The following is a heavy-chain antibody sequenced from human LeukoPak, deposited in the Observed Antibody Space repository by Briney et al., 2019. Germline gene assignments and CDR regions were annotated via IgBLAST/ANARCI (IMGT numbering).Heavy chain of an antibody. D-gene: IGHD6-6*01. CDR1: GGSISSYY. Sequence: PSETLSLTCTVSGGSISSYYWSWIRQPPGKGLEWIGYIYYSGSTNYNPSLKSRVTISVDTSKNQFSLKLSSVTAADTAVYYCARVPTSHSSSSYYYYYYMDVWGKGTTVTVSS. CDR2: IYYSGST. V-gene: IGHV4-59*01. J-gene: IGHJ6*03. CDR3: ARVPTSHSSSSYYYYYYMDV.